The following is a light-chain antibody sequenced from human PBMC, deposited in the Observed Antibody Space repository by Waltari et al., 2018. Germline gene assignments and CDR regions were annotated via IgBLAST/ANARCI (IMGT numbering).Light chain of an antibody. J-gene: IGKJ1*01. CDR2: GAS. Sequence: EIVLTQSPCTLSLSPGERPTLSCRARQSVSRALAWYQQNPGQAPRLLIYGASNRATGIPDRFSGSGSGTDFSLIISRLEPEDFAVYYCQHYVSLPVTFGQGTKVEIK. V-gene: IGKV3-20*01. CDR1: QSVSRA. CDR3: QHYVSLPVT.